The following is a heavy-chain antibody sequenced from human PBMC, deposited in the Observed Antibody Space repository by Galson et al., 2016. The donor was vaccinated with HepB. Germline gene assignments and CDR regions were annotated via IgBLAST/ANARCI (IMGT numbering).Heavy chain of an antibody. V-gene: IGHV3-23*01. D-gene: IGHD2-15*01. CDR1: GFTFTHYA. CDR2: ISPSGGST. Sequence: SLRLSCAASGFTFTHYAMSWVRQAPGKGLEWVSAISPSGGSTNYADSVKGRFSISRDNSKNTLSLQMSSLRAEDTAIYHCAKGLFYCSGDNCLPPTFDYWGQGILVTVSS. CDR3: AKGLFYCSGDNCLPPTFDY. J-gene: IGHJ4*02.